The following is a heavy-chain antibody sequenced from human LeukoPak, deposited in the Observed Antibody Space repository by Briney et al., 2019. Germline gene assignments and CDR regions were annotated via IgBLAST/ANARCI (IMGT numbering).Heavy chain of an antibody. CDR3: ASSKAYDSSGYYETTCFDY. D-gene: IGHD3-22*01. J-gene: IGHJ4*02. CDR1: GYTFTGYY. CDR2: INPNSCGT. V-gene: IGHV1-2*02. Sequence: ASVKVSCKASGYTFTGYYMHWVRQAPGQGLEWMGWINPNSCGTNYAQKFQGRVTMTRDTSISTAYMELSRLRSDDTAVYYCASSKAYDSSGYYETTCFDYWGQGTLVTVSS.